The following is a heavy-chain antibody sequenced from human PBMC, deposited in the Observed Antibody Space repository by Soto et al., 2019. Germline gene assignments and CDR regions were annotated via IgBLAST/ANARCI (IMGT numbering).Heavy chain of an antibody. D-gene: IGHD3-3*01. J-gene: IGHJ3*02. CDR3: AKVLFGVEPPNAFDI. CDR2: VSTSGGST. Sequence: GGSLRLSCEATGFTFNNYAMNWVRQGPGRGLEWVSSVSTSGGSTNYADSVTGRFTISRDNSKNTVSLQMNSLRVEDTAVYYCAKVLFGVEPPNAFDIWGQGTMVTVSS. CDR1: GFTFNNYA. V-gene: IGHV3-23*01.